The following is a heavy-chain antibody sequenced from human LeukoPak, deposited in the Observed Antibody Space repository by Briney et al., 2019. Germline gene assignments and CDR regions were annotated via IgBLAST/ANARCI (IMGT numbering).Heavy chain of an antibody. Sequence: PSETLSPTCTVSGGSISSYYWSWIRQPPGKGLEWIGYFSYSGNTNYNPSLKSRVTISADTSKNQFSLQLSSVTAADTAVYYCTRRRYDAFDIWGQGTMVTVSS. J-gene: IGHJ3*02. CDR2: FSYSGNT. CDR1: GGSISSYY. V-gene: IGHV4-59*01. CDR3: TRRRYDAFDI.